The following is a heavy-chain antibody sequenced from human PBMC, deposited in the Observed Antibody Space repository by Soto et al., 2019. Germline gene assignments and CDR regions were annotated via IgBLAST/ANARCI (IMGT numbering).Heavy chain of an antibody. CDR1: GYIFINSY. CDR2: INPSGGHT. D-gene: IGHD1-7*01. CDR3: AGEGTGTRAFDV. Sequence: ASVKVSCKASGYIFINSYMHWVRQAPGQGPEWMGIINPSGGHTTYAQKFQGRVTVTSDASTSTVYMVLTSLRSDDTALYYCAGEGTGTRAFDVWGQGTMVTVS. V-gene: IGHV1-46*01. J-gene: IGHJ3*01.